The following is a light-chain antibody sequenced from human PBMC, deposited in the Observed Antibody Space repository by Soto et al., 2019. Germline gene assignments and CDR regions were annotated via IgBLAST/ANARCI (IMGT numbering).Light chain of an antibody. J-gene: IGLJ1*01. CDR3: SSYAGSSIGV. CDR1: SSDVGGYNY. CDR2: EVS. Sequence: QSALTQPPSASGSPGQSVTISCTGTSSDVGGYNYVSWYQQHPGKAPKLMIYEVSKRPSGVPDRFSGSKSGNTASLTVSGLLAADEADYYCSSYAGSSIGVCGTGTKVTVL. V-gene: IGLV2-8*01.